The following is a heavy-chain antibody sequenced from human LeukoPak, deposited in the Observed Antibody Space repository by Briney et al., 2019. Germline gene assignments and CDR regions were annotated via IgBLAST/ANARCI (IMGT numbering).Heavy chain of an antibody. CDR1: GFTFDDYG. Sequence: GGSLRLSCAASGFTFDDYGMSWVRQAPGKGLEGVSGIDWNGGSTGYADSVKGRFTISRDNAKNSVYLQMNSLRAEDTALYYCARDDGGWYRNDAFDIWGQGTMVTVSS. CDR3: ARDDGGWYRNDAFDI. J-gene: IGHJ3*02. V-gene: IGHV3-20*04. CDR2: IDWNGGST. D-gene: IGHD6-19*01.